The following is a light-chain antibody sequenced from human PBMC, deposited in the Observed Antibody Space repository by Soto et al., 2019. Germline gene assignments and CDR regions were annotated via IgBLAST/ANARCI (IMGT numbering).Light chain of an antibody. V-gene: IGKV3-20*01. CDR1: QSVSSSY. J-gene: IGKJ5*01. Sequence: EIVLTQSPGTLSLSPGERATLSCRASQSVSSSYLAWYQQKPGQAPRLLIYVASSRATGIPDRFSGGGSGTDFTLTISRLEPEYFAVYSWPEGFGQGKRLEL. CDR3: PEG. CDR2: VAS.